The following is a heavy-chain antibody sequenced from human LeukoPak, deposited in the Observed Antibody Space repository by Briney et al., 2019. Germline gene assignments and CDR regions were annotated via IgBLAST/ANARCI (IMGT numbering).Heavy chain of an antibody. D-gene: IGHD2-15*01. CDR1: GFXFSSYW. V-gene: IGHV3-23*01. CDR2: ISGSGGST. CDR3: AKDRHKWYAFDY. Sequence: GGSLRLSCAASGFXFSSYWIHWVRQAPGKGLEWVSAISGSGGSTYYADSVKGRFTISRDNSKNTLYLQMNSLRAEDTAVYYCAKDRHKWYAFDYWGQGTLVTVSS. J-gene: IGHJ4*02.